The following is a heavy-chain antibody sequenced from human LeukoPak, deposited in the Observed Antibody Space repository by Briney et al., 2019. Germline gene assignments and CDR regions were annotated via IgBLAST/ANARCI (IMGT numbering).Heavy chain of an antibody. D-gene: IGHD5-18*01. V-gene: IGHV1-2*02. Sequence: ASVEVSCKASGYTFTGYYIHWVRQAPGQGLEWMGWINPHSGGTNYAQKFQGRVTMTRDTSISTVYMELSRLRSDDTAVYYCARDWPARGYSYDYYFDYWGQGTLVTVSS. CDR1: GYTFTGYY. J-gene: IGHJ4*02. CDR2: INPHSGGT. CDR3: ARDWPARGYSYDYYFDY.